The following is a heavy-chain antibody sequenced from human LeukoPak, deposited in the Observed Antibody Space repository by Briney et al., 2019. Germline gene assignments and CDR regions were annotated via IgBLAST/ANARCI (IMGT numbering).Heavy chain of an antibody. CDR2: INHSGST. CDR3: ARGLCGSGGCNYNYYGMDV. D-gene: IGHD3-10*01. V-gene: IGHV4-34*01. J-gene: IGHJ6*02. CDR1: GGSFSGYY. Sequence: SETLSLTCGIYGGSFSGYYWSWIRQPPGKGLEWIGEINHSGSTNYNPSLKSRVTILEDTSKNQFSLKLSSVTAADTAVYYCARGLCGSGGCNYNYYGMDVWGQGTTVTVSS.